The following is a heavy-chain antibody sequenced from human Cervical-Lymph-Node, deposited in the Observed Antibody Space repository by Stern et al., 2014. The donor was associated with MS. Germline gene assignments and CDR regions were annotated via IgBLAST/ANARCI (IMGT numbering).Heavy chain of an antibody. CDR2: INAASGNT. J-gene: IGHJ4*02. Sequence: QVQLVQSGAEVKKPGASVKVSCKASGYTFTSYAIHWVRQAPGQSPEWMGWINAASGNTKYSQKFQGRVTITRDTSASTASMELSSLTSDDTAVYYCARDLALDYWGQGTLFTVSS. CDR1: GYTFTSYA. CDR3: ARDLALDY. V-gene: IGHV1-3*01.